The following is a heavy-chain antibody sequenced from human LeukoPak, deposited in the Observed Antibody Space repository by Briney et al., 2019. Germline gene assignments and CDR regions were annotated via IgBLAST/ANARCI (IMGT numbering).Heavy chain of an antibody. J-gene: IGHJ4*02. V-gene: IGHV1-69*13. CDR2: IIPIFGTA. CDR3: ARVWLPSGELRYYFDY. CDR1: GGTFSSYA. Sequence: SVKVSCKASGGTFSSYAISWVRQAPGQGLEWMGGIIPIFGTANYAQKFQGRVTITADESTSTAYMELSSLRSEDTAVYYCARVWLPSGELRYYFDYWGQGTLVTVSS. D-gene: IGHD3-16*01.